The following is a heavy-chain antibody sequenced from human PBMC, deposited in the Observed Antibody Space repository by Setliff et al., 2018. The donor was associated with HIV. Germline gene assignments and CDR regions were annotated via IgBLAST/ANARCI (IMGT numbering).Heavy chain of an antibody. CDR1: ASSFTSGSYY. Sequence: SETMALTCNVSASSFTSGSYYGGWIRQPQGKGLEWIGSFNYSWSTSYNPSLTARVTISVDTFKNQFSLELTSVTAADTAVYYCATPLTTSFNFWGDAFAIWGQGTMVTVSS. J-gene: IGHJ3*02. D-gene: IGHD3-3*01. CDR3: ATPLTTSFNFWGDAFAI. CDR2: FNYSWST. V-gene: IGHV4-39*01.